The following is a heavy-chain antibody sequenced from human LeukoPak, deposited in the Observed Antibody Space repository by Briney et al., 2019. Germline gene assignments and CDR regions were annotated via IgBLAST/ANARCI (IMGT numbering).Heavy chain of an antibody. J-gene: IGHJ5*02. CDR3: AQTARYYYGSGSYPRTWWFDP. CDR1: GGSFSGYY. D-gene: IGHD3-10*01. Sequence: SETLSLTCAVYGGSFSGYYWSWIRQPPGKGLEWIGEINHSGSTNYNPSLKSRVTISVDTSKNQFSLKLSSVTAADTAVYYCAQTARYYYGSGSYPRTWWFDPWGQGTLVTVSS. CDR2: INHSGST. V-gene: IGHV4-34*01.